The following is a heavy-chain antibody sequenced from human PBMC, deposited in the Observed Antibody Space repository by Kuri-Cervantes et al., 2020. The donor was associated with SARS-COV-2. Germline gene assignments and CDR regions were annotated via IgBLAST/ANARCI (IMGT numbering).Heavy chain of an antibody. V-gene: IGHV1-2*02. CDR2: INPNSGGT. J-gene: IGHJ4*02. CDR1: GCTFTGYY. Sequence: ASVKVSCKASGCTFTGYYMHWVRQAPGQGLEWMGWINPNSGGTNYAQKFQGRVTMTRDTSISTAYMELSRLRSEDTAVYYCARAPYCGGDCYGGPDYWGQGTLVTVSS. CDR3: ARAPYCGGDCYGGPDY. D-gene: IGHD2-21*01.